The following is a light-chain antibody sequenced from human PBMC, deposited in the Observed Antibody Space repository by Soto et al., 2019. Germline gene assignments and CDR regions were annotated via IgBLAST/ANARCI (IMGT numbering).Light chain of an antibody. Sequence: IVLAQSPTSLCVSPGQGETHCWRGTQSVGSNLAWYHQKHGQGPTLLLYGAVTRATAIPARFSGSGSGTEFTLTISSLQSEDSAVYYCQQYNDWASLTFGGGTKVDIK. CDR1: QSVGSN. J-gene: IGKJ4*01. CDR3: QQYNDWASLT. V-gene: IGKV3-15*01. CDR2: GAV.